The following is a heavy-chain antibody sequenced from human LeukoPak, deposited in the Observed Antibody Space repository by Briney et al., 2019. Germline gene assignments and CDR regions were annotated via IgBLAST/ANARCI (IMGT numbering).Heavy chain of an antibody. D-gene: IGHD3-10*01. Sequence: PGGSLRLSCAASEFTFSTYSMNWVRQAPGKGLEWVSSISSGSTYIYYADSVKGRFTISRDNSKNTLYLQMNSLRAEDTAVYYCARDSKGVRGAKWFDPWGQGTLVTVSS. J-gene: IGHJ5*02. V-gene: IGHV3-21*04. CDR2: ISSGSTYI. CDR3: ARDSKGVRGAKWFDP. CDR1: EFTFSTYS.